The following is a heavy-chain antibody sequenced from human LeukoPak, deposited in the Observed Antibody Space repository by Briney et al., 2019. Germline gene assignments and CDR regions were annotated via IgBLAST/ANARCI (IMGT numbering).Heavy chain of an antibody. J-gene: IGHJ3*02. CDR3: ARDQGPLTIFGVVIMSDAFDI. CDR1: GYTFTSYY. Sequence: ASVKVSCKASGYTFTSYYMHWVRQAPGQGLEWMGWINPNSGGTNYAQKFQGRVTMTRDTSISTAYMELSRLRSDDTAVYYCARDQGPLTIFGVVIMSDAFDIWGQGTMVTVSS. V-gene: IGHV1-2*02. D-gene: IGHD3-3*01. CDR2: INPNSGGT.